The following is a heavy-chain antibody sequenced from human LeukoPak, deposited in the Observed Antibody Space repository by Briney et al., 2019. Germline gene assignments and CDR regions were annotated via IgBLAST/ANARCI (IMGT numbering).Heavy chain of an antibody. CDR1: GFTFSSYA. J-gene: IGHJ4*02. CDR3: ATEKGDSPDY. Sequence: GGSLRLSCAASGFTFSSYAMAWVRQAPGKGLEWGSGLSGSGINTYYADSVKGRFTISRDNPKNTLYLQMNSLRAEDTAVYYCATEKGDSPDYWGQGTLVTVSS. CDR2: LSGSGINT. V-gene: IGHV3-23*01. D-gene: IGHD2-21*01.